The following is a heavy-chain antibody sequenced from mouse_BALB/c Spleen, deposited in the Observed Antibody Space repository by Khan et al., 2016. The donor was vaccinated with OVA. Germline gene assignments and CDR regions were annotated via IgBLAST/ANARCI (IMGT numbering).Heavy chain of an antibody. CDR3: ARVYGGDFDY. V-gene: IGHV3-2*02. Sequence: EVELVESGPGLVKPSQSLSLTCTVTGYSITSDYAWNRIRQFPGNKLEWMGFISYSGNTNYNPSLKSRISITRDTSKNQFFLQLNSVTTEDTARYYCARVYGGDFDYWGQGTTLTVSS. D-gene: IGHD1-1*01. CDR2: ISYSGNT. CDR1: GYSITSDYA. J-gene: IGHJ2*01.